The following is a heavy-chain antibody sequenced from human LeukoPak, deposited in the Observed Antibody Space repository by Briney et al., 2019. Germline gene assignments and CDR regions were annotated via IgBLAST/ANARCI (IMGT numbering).Heavy chain of an antibody. D-gene: IGHD1-14*01. CDR2: ISGSGGST. V-gene: IGHV3-23*01. CDR1: GFTFSSYA. Sequence: PGGSLRLSCAASGFTFSSYAMSWVRQAPGKGLEWVSAISGSGGSTYYADSVKGRFTISRDNAKNSLYLQMNSLRAEDTAVYYCATNTGGWFDPWGQGTLVTVSS. CDR3: ATNTGGWFDP. J-gene: IGHJ5*02.